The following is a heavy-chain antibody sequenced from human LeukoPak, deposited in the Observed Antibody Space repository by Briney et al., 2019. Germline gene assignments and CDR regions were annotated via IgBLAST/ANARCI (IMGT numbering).Heavy chain of an antibody. CDR2: ISWNSGSI. V-gene: IGHV3-9*01. CDR1: GFTFDDYA. D-gene: IGHD4-17*01. J-gene: IGHJ6*02. CDR3: ARDSPYGSPAYYYYYGMDV. Sequence: GRSLRLSCAASGFTFDDYAMHWVRQAPGKGLEWVSGISWNSGSIGYADSVKGRFTISRDNAKNSLYLQMNSLRAEDTAVYYCARDSPYGSPAYYYYYGMDVWGQGTTVTVSS.